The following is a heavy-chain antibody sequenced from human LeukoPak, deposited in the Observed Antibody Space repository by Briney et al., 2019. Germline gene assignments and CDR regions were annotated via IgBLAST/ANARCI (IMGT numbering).Heavy chain of an antibody. J-gene: IGHJ3*02. CDR3: AKVAMVRGVISSAFDI. CDR1: GFTISDYW. V-gene: IGHV3-9*01. CDR2: ISWNSGSI. D-gene: IGHD3-10*01. Sequence: GGSLRLSCAASGFTISDYWMSWVRQAPGKGLEWVSGISWNSGSIGYADSVKGRFTISRDNAKNSLYLQMNSLRAEDTALYYCAKVAMVRGVISSAFDIWGQGTMVTVSS.